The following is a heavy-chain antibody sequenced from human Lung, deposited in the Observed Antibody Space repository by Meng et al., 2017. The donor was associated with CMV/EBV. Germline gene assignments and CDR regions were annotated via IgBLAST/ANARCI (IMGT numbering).Heavy chain of an antibody. Sequence: GEXLKISCKVSGFTFSNYWMNWVRQTPEKGLEWVANIKKDGSEKNYLGSVKGRFTISRDNAKNSLYLQMNRLRVEDTAVYYCARDFEYWGQGTLVNGAS. V-gene: IGHV3-7*01. CDR3: ARDFEY. CDR2: IKKDGSEK. J-gene: IGHJ4*02. CDR1: GFTFSNYW.